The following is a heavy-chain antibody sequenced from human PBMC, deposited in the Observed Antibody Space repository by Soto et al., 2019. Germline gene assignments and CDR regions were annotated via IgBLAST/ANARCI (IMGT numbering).Heavy chain of an antibody. CDR1: GFTFSSYA. J-gene: IGHJ4*02. D-gene: IGHD3-22*01. CDR3: AKIGDMIVVVTPYYYHVTYNYDSLAFSGFDC. CDR2: ISGSGGST. Sequence: PGGSLRLSCAASGFTFSSYAMSWVRQAPGKGLEWVSAISGSGGSTYYADSVKGRFTISRDNSKNTLYLQMNSLRAEDTAVYYCAKIGDMIVVVTPYYYHVTYNYDSLAFSGFDCWGQGTQVTVS. V-gene: IGHV3-23*01.